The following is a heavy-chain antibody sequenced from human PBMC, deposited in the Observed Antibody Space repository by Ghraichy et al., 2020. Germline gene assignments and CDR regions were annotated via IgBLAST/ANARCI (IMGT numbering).Heavy chain of an antibody. CDR2: MNPNSGNT. V-gene: IGHV1-8*01. CDR1: GYTFTSYD. Sequence: ASVKVSCKASGYTFTSYDINWVRQATGQGLEWMGWMNPNSGNTGYAQKFQGRVTMTRNTSISTAYMELSSLRSEDTAVYYCARGPSYSYYYYYGMDVWGQGTTVTVSS. J-gene: IGHJ6*02. CDR3: ARGPSYSYYYYYGMDV. D-gene: IGHD2-15*01.